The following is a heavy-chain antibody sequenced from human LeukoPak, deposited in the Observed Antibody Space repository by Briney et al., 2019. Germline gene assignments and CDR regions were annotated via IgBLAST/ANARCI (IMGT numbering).Heavy chain of an antibody. J-gene: IGHJ4*02. CDR1: GFDISYNY. Sequence: GGSLRLSCVASGFDISYNYVGWVRQAPGKGLEWVSVIHTGGTTHYTDSVKGRFTISKDNSNNTVFLQMNSLRAEDTAVYYCASDVDTAMKGDYWGQGTLVTVSS. CDR3: ASDVDTAMKGDY. CDR2: IHTGGTT. D-gene: IGHD5-18*01. V-gene: IGHV3-66*01.